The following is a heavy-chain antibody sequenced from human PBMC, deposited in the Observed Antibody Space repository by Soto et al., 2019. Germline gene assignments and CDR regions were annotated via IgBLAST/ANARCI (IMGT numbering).Heavy chain of an antibody. CDR1: GYSFTTYG. CDR2: IITYNGNT. J-gene: IGHJ4*02. V-gene: IGHV1-18*01. D-gene: IGHD3-10*01. CDR3: ARVHIVGGVITHEKGFDC. Sequence: QVQLVQSGAEVKKPGASVTVSCKASGYSFTTYGISWVRQAPGQGLEWMGWIITYNGNTKYAQKLQARVTVTTDASTSTAYMELRSLRSEDTAVYYCARVHIVGGVITHEKGFDCWGQGTLVTVSS.